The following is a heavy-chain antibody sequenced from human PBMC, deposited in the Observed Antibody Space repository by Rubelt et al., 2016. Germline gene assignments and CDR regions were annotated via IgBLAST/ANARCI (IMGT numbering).Heavy chain of an antibody. J-gene: IGHJ4*02. CDR2: INCNNGGA. Sequence: QVQLVQSGSEVKEPGASVKVSCKASGYTFTAYYIHWVRQAPGQGLEWMGRINCNNGGANYAQKFQGRVTMTRDTPITTTYMEMSSLRSDDTAVYYCEREFPDCWGQGTLVTVSS. V-gene: IGHV1-2*06. CDR1: GYTFTAYY. CDR3: EREFPDC.